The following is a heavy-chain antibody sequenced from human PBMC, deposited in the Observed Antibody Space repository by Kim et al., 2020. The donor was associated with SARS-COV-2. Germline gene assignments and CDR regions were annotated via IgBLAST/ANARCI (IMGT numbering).Heavy chain of an antibody. V-gene: IGHV1-69*13. CDR1: GGTFSSYA. J-gene: IGHJ5*02. CDR3: ARDGPQNYGSEGDWFDP. CDR2: IIPIFGTA. Sequence: SVKVSCKASGGTFSSYAISWVRQAPGQGLEWMGGIIPIFGTANYAQKFQGRVTITADESTSTAYMELSSLRSEDTAVYYCARDGPQNYGSEGDWFDPWGQGTLVTVSS. D-gene: IGHD3-10*01.